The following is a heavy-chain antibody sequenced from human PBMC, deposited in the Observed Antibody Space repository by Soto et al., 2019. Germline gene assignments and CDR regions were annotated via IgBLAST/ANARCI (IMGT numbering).Heavy chain of an antibody. CDR3: AASIVVVPAAPSCAFDI. V-gene: IGHV1-18*01. D-gene: IGHD2-2*01. CDR1: GYTFTSYG. Sequence: VASVKVSCTASGYTFTSYGISWVRQAPGQGLEWMGWISAYNGNTNYAQKLQGRVTMTTDTSTSTAYMELRSLRSDDTAVYYCAASIVVVPAAPSCAFDIWGQGTMVTVSS. CDR2: ISAYNGNT. J-gene: IGHJ3*02.